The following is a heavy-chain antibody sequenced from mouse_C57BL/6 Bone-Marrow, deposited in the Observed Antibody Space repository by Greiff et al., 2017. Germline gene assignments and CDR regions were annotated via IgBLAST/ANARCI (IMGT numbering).Heavy chain of an antibody. J-gene: IGHJ1*03. CDR2: IDPRDGST. V-gene: IGHV1-85*01. CDR1: GYTFTSYD. CDR3: ARLEFDGSSGDWYFDV. Sequence: QVQLQQSGPELVKPGASVKLSCKASGYTFTSYDINWVKQRPGQGLEWIGWIDPRDGSTKYNEKFKGTATLTVDTSSSTAYMALHSLTAEDSAVYYCARLEFDGSSGDWYFDVWGTGTTVTVSS. D-gene: IGHD1-1*01.